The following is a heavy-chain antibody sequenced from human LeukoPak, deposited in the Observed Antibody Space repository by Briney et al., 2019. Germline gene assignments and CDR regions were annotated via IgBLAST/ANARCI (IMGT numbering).Heavy chain of an antibody. V-gene: IGHV4-30-4*07. CDR2: IYYSGST. CDR3: ARTKKVGYGDYENYFDY. Sequence: SETLSLTCAVSGGSISSGGYSWSWIRQPPGKRLEWIGYIYYSGSTYYNPSLKTRVTISVDTSKNQFSLKLSSVTAADTAVYYCARTKKVGYGDYENYFDYWGQGTLVTVSS. D-gene: IGHD4-17*01. CDR1: GGSISSGGYS. J-gene: IGHJ4*02.